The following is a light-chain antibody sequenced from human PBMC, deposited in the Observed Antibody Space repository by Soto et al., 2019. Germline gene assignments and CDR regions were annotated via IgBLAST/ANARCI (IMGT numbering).Light chain of an antibody. CDR1: QSVRSNF. V-gene: IGKV3-20*01. CDR3: QQYAGSPRT. J-gene: IGKJ2*01. Sequence: EIVLTQSPGTLSLSPGDTATLSCRASQSVRSNFLPWYQHKPGQAPRLLIHDAYSRATGIPDRFSGSGSDRDFTLTISRLEPEDFAVYYCQQYAGSPRTFGQGTKLEIK. CDR2: DAY.